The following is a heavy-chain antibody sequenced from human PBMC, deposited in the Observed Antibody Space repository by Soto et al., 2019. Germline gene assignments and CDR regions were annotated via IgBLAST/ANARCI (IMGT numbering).Heavy chain of an antibody. CDR1: GGSLDNYA. Sequence: QVHLVQSGAEVKKPGSSVKVSCKASGGSLDNYAITWVRQAPGQGLEWMGWIIPLFGTTNYIQQLQGRVTTTAVESTSTAYTGLRSLRSGDTAVSSCARDMSGSAGWRMWCQGTLVTVSS. CDR2: IIPLFGTT. CDR3: ARDMSGSAGWRM. J-gene: IGHJ4*02. D-gene: IGHD2-15*01. V-gene: IGHV1-69*01.